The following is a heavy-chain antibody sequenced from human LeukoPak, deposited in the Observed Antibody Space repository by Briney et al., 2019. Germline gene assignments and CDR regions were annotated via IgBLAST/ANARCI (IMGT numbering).Heavy chain of an antibody. Sequence: GGSLRLSCAASGFTFSSYGMSWVRQAPGKGLEWVSVISGSGGKTDYADSVKGRFTISRDNAKNSLYLQMNSLRAEDTAVYYCARGDDYGIDYWGQGTLVTVSS. D-gene: IGHD4-17*01. V-gene: IGHV3-23*01. J-gene: IGHJ4*02. CDR2: ISGSGGKT. CDR3: ARGDDYGIDY. CDR1: GFTFSSYG.